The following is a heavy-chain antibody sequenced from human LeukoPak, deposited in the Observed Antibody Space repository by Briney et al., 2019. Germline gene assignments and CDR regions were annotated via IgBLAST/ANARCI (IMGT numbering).Heavy chain of an antibody. D-gene: IGHD4-17*01. Sequence: GRSLRLSCTGSGFTFGDYVMSWVRQAPGKGLEWVGLIRSKAYGGTTEYAASVKDRFTISRDDSKSTAYLQMNSLDPEDTAVYYCSRDYGAYVGAFDIWGQGTMVTVSS. CDR2: IRSKAYGGTT. J-gene: IGHJ3*02. CDR3: SRDYGAYVGAFDI. V-gene: IGHV3-49*04. CDR1: GFTFGDYV.